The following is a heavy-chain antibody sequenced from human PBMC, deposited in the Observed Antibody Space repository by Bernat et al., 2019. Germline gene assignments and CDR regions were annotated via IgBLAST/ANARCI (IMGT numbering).Heavy chain of an antibody. CDR1: GGSISSSSYY. V-gene: IGHV4-39*01. Sequence: QLQLQGSGPGLVQPSETLSLTCTVSGGSISSSSYYWGWIRQPPGKGLEWIGSIYYSGSTYYNPSLKSRVTISVDTSKNQFSLKLSSVTAADTAVYYCARQGSFQVPAAIWELWFDYYGMDVWGQGTTVTVSS. CDR2: IYYSGST. J-gene: IGHJ6*02. CDR3: ARQGSFQVPAAIWELWFDYYGMDV. D-gene: IGHD2-2*01.